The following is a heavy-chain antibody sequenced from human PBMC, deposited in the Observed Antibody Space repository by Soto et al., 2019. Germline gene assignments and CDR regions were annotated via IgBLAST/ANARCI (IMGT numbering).Heavy chain of an antibody. V-gene: IGHV1-46*03. CDR3: ARAAEYSGYDDNNWFDP. J-gene: IGHJ5*02. CDR1: GYTFTSYY. D-gene: IGHD5-12*01. CDR2: INPSGGST. Sequence: GASVKVSCTASGYTFTSYYMHWVRQAPGQGLEWMGIINPSGGSTSYAQKFQGRVTMTRDTSTSTVYMELSSLRSEDTAVYYCARAAEYSGYDDNNWFDPWGQGTLVTVSS.